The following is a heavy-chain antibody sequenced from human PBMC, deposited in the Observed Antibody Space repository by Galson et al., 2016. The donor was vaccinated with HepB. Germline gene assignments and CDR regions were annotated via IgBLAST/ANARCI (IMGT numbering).Heavy chain of an antibody. J-gene: IGHJ4*02. D-gene: IGHD1-26*01. CDR1: GFTFSTYA. V-gene: IGHV3-74*01. Sequence: SLRPSCAASGFTFSTYAMSWVRQAPGEGLVWVSRINTDGSSTSYADSVKGRFTISRDNAKNTLYLQMNSLRAEDTAVYYCARGGSRPIDYWGQGTLVTVSS. CDR3: ARGGSRPIDY. CDR2: INTDGSST.